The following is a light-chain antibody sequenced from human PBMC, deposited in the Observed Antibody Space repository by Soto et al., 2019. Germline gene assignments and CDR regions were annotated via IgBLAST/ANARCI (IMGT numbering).Light chain of an antibody. CDR3: QQYSNWPLT. CDR2: RAS. Sequence: EIVLTQSPATLSLSPVERATLSCRASQSVSSYLAWYQQKPGQAPRLLIYRASIRATSVPARFSGSGSGTDFTLTISSLQSEDYAVYYCQQYSNWPLTFGGGTKVDIK. CDR1: QSVSSY. V-gene: IGKV3-11*01. J-gene: IGKJ4*01.